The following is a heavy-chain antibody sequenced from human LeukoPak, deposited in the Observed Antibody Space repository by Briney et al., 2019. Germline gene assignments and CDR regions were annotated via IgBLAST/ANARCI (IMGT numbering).Heavy chain of an antibody. J-gene: IGHJ4*02. CDR3: ARVQKYYDSSGYPS. CDR1: GYTFTGYY. D-gene: IGHD3-22*01. CDR2: INPNSGGT. Sequence: ASVKVSCKASGYTFTGYYMHWVRQAPGQGLEWMAWINPNSGGTNYAQKFQGRVTMTRDTSISTAYMELSRLRSDDTAVYYCARVQKYYDSSGYPSWGQGTLVTVSS. V-gene: IGHV1-2*02.